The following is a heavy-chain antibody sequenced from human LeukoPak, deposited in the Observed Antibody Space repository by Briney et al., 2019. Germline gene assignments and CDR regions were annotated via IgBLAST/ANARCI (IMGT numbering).Heavy chain of an antibody. CDR1: GFTFSSYA. D-gene: IGHD6-13*01. V-gene: IGHV3-30-3*01. J-gene: IGHJ4*02. CDR3: ARDSSSWYFDY. CDR2: ISYDGSNK. Sequence: SGGSLRLSCAASGFTFSSYAMHRVRQAPGKGLEWVAVISYDGSNKYYADSVKGRFTISRDNSKNTLYLQMNSLRAEDTAVYYCARDSSSWYFDYWGQGTLVTVSS.